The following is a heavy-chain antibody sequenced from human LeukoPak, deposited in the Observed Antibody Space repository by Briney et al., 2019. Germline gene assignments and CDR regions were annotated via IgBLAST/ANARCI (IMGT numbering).Heavy chain of an antibody. CDR2: ISSNGGST. D-gene: IGHD5-24*01. J-gene: IGHJ3*02. Sequence: PGGSLRLSCSASGFTFSSYAMHWVRQAPGKGLEYVSAISSNGGSTYYADSVKGRFTISRDNSKNTLYLQMSSLRAEDTAVYYCVKDRVEMATLGLDALDIWGQGTMVTVSS. CDR3: VKDRVEMATLGLDALDI. CDR1: GFTFSSYA. V-gene: IGHV3-64D*09.